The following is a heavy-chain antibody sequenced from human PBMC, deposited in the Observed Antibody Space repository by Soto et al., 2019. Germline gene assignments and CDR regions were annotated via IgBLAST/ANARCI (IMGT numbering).Heavy chain of an antibody. V-gene: IGHV1-8*01. CDR2: MNPNSGNT. CDR3: ARTGTSTGSPYYCGMDV. J-gene: IGHJ6*02. Sequence: QVQLVQSGAEVKKPWASVKVSCKASGYTFTSYDINWVRQATGQGLEWMGWMNPNSGNTGYAQKFQGRVTTTRNTSISTAYMELSSLRSEDTAVYYCARTGTSTGSPYYCGMDVWGQGTTVTVAS. D-gene: IGHD1-1*01. CDR1: GYTFTSYD.